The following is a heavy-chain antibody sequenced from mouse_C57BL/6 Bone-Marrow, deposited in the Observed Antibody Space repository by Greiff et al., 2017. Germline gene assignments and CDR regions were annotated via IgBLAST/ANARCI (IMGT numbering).Heavy chain of an antibody. CDR1: GYTFPNYW. D-gene: IGHD1-1*01. Sequence: QVQLKQSGAELVRPGTSVKMSCKASGYTFPNYWIGWAKQRPGHGLEWIGDIYPGGGYTNYNEKFKGKATLTADKSSSTAYMQFSSLTSEDSAIYYCARRGHYYGSSLGGFDDWGQGTTLTVSS. CDR2: IYPGGGYT. CDR3: ARRGHYYGSSLGGFDD. J-gene: IGHJ2*01. V-gene: IGHV1-63*01.